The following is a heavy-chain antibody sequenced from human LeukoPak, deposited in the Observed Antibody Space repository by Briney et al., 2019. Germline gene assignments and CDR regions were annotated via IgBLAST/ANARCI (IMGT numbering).Heavy chain of an antibody. Sequence: GGSLRLSCAASGFTFDDYAMHWVRQAPGKGLEWVSGISWNSGNIGYVDSVKGRFTISRDNAKNSLYLQMNSLRAEDTAVYYCARRAGAYTHPYDYWGQGTLVTVSS. CDR1: GFTFDDYA. CDR2: ISWNSGNI. D-gene: IGHD3-16*01. V-gene: IGHV3-9*01. J-gene: IGHJ4*02. CDR3: ARRAGAYTHPYDY.